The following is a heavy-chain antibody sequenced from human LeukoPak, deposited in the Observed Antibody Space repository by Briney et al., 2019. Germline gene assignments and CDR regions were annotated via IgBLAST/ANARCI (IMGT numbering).Heavy chain of an antibody. CDR2: IWYDQIKK. J-gene: IGHJ4*02. CDR1: GFTFNSYG. CDR3: ARGVEGVMKDFDY. V-gene: IGHV3-33*01. Sequence: PGGSLRLSCAASGFTFNSYGMHWVRQAPGKGLEWVAVIWYDQIKKYYADSVKGRFTISRDNSKNTLYLQMNSLRAEDTAVYYCARGVEGVMKDFDYWGQGTLVTVSS. D-gene: IGHD3-16*01.